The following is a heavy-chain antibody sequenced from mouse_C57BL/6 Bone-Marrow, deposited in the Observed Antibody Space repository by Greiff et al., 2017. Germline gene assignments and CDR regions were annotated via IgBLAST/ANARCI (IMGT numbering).Heavy chain of an antibody. V-gene: IGHV1-80*01. CDR2: IYPGDGDP. D-gene: IGHD2-12*01. J-gene: IGHJ3*01. CDR3: ASYDGFAY. CDR1: GYAFSSYW. Sequence: VKLMESGAELVKPGASVKISCKASGYAFSSYWMNWVKQRPGKGLEWIGQIYPGDGDPNYNGKFKGKATLTADKSSSTAYMQLSSLTSEDSAVYFCASYDGFAYWGQGTLVTVSA.